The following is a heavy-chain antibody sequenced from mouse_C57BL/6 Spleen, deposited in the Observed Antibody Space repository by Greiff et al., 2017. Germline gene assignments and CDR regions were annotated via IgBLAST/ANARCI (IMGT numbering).Heavy chain of an antibody. CDR1: GYTFTSYW. V-gene: IGHV1-61*01. D-gene: IGHD3-2*02. CDR3: ARLLAQAYFDY. CDR2: IYPSDSET. J-gene: IGHJ2*01. Sequence: QVQLQQPGAELVRPGSSVKLSCKASGYTFTSYWMDWVKQRPGQGLEWIGNIYPSDSETHYNQKFKDKATLTVDKSSSTAYMQLSSLTSEDSAVYYCARLLAQAYFDYWGQGTTRTVSS.